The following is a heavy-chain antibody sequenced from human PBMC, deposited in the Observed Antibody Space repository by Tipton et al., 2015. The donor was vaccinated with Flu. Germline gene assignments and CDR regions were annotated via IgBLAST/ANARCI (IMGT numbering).Heavy chain of an antibody. CDR2: INQDGSEK. J-gene: IGHJ3*01. CDR3: ASLRGSGSYSRYAFDF. Sequence: QLVQSGGGLVQPGGSLRLFCAASGFTFSTYWMSWVRQAPGKGLEWVANINQDGSEKYSVDSVKGRFTISRDNAKNSLYLQMNSLRGEDSAVYYCASLRGSGSYSRYAFDFWGQGTMVTVSS. V-gene: IGHV3-7*01. D-gene: IGHD1-26*01. CDR1: GFTFSTYW.